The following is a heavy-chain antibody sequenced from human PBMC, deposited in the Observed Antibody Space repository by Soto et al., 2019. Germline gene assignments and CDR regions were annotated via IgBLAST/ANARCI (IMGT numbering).Heavy chain of an antibody. D-gene: IGHD5-18*01. V-gene: IGHV3-48*03. CDR1: GFTFSSYE. Sequence: GGSLRLSCAASGFTFSSYEMNWVRQAPGKGLEWVSYTSSSGSTIYYADSVKGRFTISRDNAKNSLYLQMNSLRAEDTAVYYCASSLRGYSYGRFNWFDPWGQGTLVTVSS. CDR3: ASSLRGYSYGRFNWFDP. CDR2: TSSSGSTI. J-gene: IGHJ5*02.